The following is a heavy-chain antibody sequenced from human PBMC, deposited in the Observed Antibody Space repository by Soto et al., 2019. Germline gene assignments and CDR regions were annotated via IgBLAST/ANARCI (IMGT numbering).Heavy chain of an antibody. Sequence: SETLSLTCTVSGGSISSYYWSWIRQPAGKGLEWIGRIYTSGSTNYNPSPKSRVTMSVDTSKNQFSLKLSSVTAADTAVYYCARLRVEYYYGSGSYYWFDPWGQGTLVTVSS. D-gene: IGHD3-10*01. V-gene: IGHV4-4*07. J-gene: IGHJ5*02. CDR2: IYTSGST. CDR3: ARLRVEYYYGSGSYYWFDP. CDR1: GGSISSYY.